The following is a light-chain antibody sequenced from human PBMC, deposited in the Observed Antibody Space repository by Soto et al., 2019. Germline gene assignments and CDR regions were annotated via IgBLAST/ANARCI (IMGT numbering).Light chain of an antibody. V-gene: IGKV3-20*01. CDR2: AAS. CDR3: QQYGSSPPYT. J-gene: IGKJ2*01. CDR1: QSVTSGN. Sequence: EIVLTQSPGTLSLSPGERATLSCRASQSVTSGNLAWYPQKPGQAPRLLIYAASSRATNIPDRFSGSGSGTDFTLTISRLEPEDFAVYYCQQYGSSPPYTFGQGTKLEIK.